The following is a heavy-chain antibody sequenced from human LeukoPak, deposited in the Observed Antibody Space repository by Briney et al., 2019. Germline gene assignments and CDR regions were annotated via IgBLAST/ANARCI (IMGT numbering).Heavy chain of an antibody. CDR2: INPSGGST. CDR1: GYTFTSYY. D-gene: IGHD6-13*01. V-gene: IGHV1-46*01. Sequence: ASVKVSCKASGYTFTSYYMHWVRQAPGQGLEWMGIINPSGGSTSYAQKFQGRVTMTRDTSISTAYMELSRLRSDDTAVYYCALGIAAAGRIDYWGQGTLVTVSS. CDR3: ALGIAAAGRIDY. J-gene: IGHJ4*02.